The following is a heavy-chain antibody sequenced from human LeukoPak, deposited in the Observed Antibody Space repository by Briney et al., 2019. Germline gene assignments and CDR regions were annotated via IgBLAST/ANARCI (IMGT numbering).Heavy chain of an antibody. J-gene: IGHJ4*02. V-gene: IGHV1-2*02. CDR3: ARDLWGEVAAAGGLDY. Sequence: GASVKVSCKASGYTFTDYYVHWVRQAPGQGLEWMGWINPNTGTTNYAQNFQGRVTMTRDTSINTAYLEVSSLRSDDTAVYFCARDLWGEVAAAGGLDYWGQGTLVTVSS. D-gene: IGHD6-13*01. CDR2: INPNTGTT. CDR1: GYTFTDYY.